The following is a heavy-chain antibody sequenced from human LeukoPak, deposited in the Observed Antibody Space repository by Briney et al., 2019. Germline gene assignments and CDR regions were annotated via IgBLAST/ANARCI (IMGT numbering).Heavy chain of an antibody. CDR1: GFTFDDYG. J-gene: IGHJ4*02. D-gene: IGHD3-9*01. CDR3: AKALRLYDILTGCDY. Sequence: GGSLRLSCAASGFTFDDYGMSWVRQAPGKGLEWVSLISGDGGSTYYADSVKGRFTISRDNSKNSLYLQMNSLRTEDTALYYCAKALRLYDILTGCDYWGQGTLVTVSS. CDR2: ISGDGGST. V-gene: IGHV3-43*02.